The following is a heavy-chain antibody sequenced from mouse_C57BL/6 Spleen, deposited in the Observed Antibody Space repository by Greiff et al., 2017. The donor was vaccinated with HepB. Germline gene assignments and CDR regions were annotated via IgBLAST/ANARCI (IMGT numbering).Heavy chain of an antibody. CDR1: GYSITSGYY. D-gene: IGHD1-1*01. V-gene: IGHV3-6*01. CDR2: ISYDGSN. Sequence: EVQLQESGPGLVKPSQSLSLTCSVTGYSITSGYYWNWIRQFPGNKLEWMGYISYDGSNNYNPSLNNRISITRDTSKNQFFLKLISVTTEDTAAYYCARGYYYGRSGDYFDYWGQGTTLTVSS. CDR3: ARGYYYGRSGDYFDY. J-gene: IGHJ2*01.